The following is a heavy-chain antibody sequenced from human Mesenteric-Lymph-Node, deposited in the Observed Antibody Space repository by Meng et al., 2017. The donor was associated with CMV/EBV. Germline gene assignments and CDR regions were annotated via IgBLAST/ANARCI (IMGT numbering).Heavy chain of an antibody. CDR1: GYTFSGYY. CDR3: ARHSMTTI. D-gene: IGHD5-24*01. CDR2: FSPAYPVT. Sequence: MISGNAPGYTFSGYYIGWVRPIPGKGLEWPGTFSPAYPVTRYSPSFEVPVTNSVDKSISTAYLQCRSLKAADTAIYYCARHSMTTIWGQGTLVTVSS. J-gene: IGHJ4*02. V-gene: IGHV5-51*01.